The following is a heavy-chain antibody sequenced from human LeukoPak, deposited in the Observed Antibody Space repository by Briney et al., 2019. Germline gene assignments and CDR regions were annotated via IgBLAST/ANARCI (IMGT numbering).Heavy chain of an antibody. CDR3: ARDSQRPDY. CDR2: IYHSGST. CDR1: GYSISSGYY. J-gene: IGHJ4*02. V-gene: IGHV4-38-2*02. D-gene: IGHD1-1*01. Sequence: PSETLSLTCTVSGYSISSGYYGGWIRQPPGKGLEWIGSIYHSGSTYYNPSLKSRVTISVDTSKNQFSLKLSSVTAADTAVYYCARDSQRPDYWGQGTLVTVSS.